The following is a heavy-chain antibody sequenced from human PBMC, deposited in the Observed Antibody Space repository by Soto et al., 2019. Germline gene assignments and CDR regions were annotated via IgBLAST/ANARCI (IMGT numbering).Heavy chain of an antibody. J-gene: IGHJ6*02. CDR3: ARARVRYFDWFRGGVGMDV. V-gene: IGHV3-7*03. Sequence: GSLRLSCAASGFTFSSYWMSWVRQAPGKGLEWVANIKQDGSEKYYVDSVKGRFTISRDNAKNSLYLQMNSLRAEDTAVYYCARARVRYFDWFRGGVGMDVWGQGTTVTVSS. CDR2: IKQDGSEK. CDR1: GFTFSSYW. D-gene: IGHD3-9*01.